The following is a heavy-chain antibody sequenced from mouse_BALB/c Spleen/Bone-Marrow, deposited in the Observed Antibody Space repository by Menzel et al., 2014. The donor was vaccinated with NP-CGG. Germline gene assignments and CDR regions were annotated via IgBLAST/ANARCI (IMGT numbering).Heavy chain of an antibody. CDR3: ARQGGYFDY. J-gene: IGHJ2*01. CDR1: GFTFSTYG. CDR2: ISSGGSYT. V-gene: IGHV5-6*01. Sequence: EVHLVESGGDLVKPGGSLKLSCAASGFTFSTYGMSWVRQTPDKRLEWVATISSGGSYTYYPDSVKGRFTISRDNAKNTLYLQMSSLKSEDTAMYYCARQGGYFDYWGQGTTLTVSS.